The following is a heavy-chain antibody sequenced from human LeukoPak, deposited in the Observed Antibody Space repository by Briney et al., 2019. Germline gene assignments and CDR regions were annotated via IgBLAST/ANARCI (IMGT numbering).Heavy chain of an antibody. V-gene: IGHV4-59*12. CDR3: ARANVSPLWFGELQDNWFDP. D-gene: IGHD3-10*01. CDR2: IYYSGST. J-gene: IGHJ5*02. CDR1: GGSISSYY. Sequence: SETLSLTCTVSGGSISSYYWSWIRQPPGKGLEWIGYIYYSGSTNYNPSLKSRVTISVDTSKNQFSLKLSSVTAADTAVYYCARANVSPLWFGELQDNWFDPWGQGTLVTVSS.